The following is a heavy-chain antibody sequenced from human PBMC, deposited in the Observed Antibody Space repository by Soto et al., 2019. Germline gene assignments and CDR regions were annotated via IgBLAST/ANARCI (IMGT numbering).Heavy chain of an antibody. CDR3: ARGSMITFGGAPFDY. D-gene: IGHD3-16*01. V-gene: IGHV4-34*01. CDR2: INHSGST. J-gene: IGHJ4*02. CDR1: GGSFSGYY. Sequence: SETLSLTCAVYGGSFSGYYWSWIRQPPGKGLEWIGEINHSGSTNYNPSLKSRVTISVDTSKNQFSLKLSSVTAADTAVYYCARGSMITFGGAPFDYWGQGTLVTVS.